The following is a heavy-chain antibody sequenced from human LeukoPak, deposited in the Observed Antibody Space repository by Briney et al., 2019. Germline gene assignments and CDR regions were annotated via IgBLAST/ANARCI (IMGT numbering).Heavy chain of an antibody. J-gene: IGHJ4*02. Sequence: QPGGSLRLSCAASGFTVTTNYMTWVRQAPGKGLEWVSIIYSGGYTDYADSVKGRFTISRDNSKNTLDLQMNSLRAEDTAVYYCARRLEYSGSKGVFDYWGQGTLVTVSS. CDR1: GFTVTTNY. V-gene: IGHV3-66*01. CDR3: ARRLEYSGSKGVFDY. CDR2: IYSGGYT. D-gene: IGHD1-26*01.